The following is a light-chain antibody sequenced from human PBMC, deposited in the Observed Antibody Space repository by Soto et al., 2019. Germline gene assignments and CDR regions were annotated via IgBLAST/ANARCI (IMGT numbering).Light chain of an antibody. CDR3: SFYTISGV. V-gene: IGLV2-14*01. J-gene: IGLJ3*02. Sequence: QSVLTQPASVSGSPGQSITISCTGTISDVGGYNYVSWYQHHPGKAPKLIIYEVSNRPSGVSDRFSGSKSGNTASLTISGLQAEAEADYYYSFYTISGVFCGGTKLTVL. CDR2: EVS. CDR1: ISDVGGYNY.